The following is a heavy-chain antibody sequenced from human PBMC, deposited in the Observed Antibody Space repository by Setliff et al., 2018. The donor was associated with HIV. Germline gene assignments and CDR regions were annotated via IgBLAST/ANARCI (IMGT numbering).Heavy chain of an antibody. D-gene: IGHD3-22*01. CDR1: GDSISSGSYF. V-gene: IGHV4-39*01. Sequence: PSETLSLTCSVSGDSISSGSYFWGWIRQTPGKGLEWIGTIYYSGSTYYNPSLKSRVTISVDTSKNQFSLKLSSVTAADTTVYYCARHSGLGGYYSPFDYWGPGTLVTVSS. J-gene: IGHJ4*02. CDR3: ARHSGLGGYYSPFDY. CDR2: IYYSGST.